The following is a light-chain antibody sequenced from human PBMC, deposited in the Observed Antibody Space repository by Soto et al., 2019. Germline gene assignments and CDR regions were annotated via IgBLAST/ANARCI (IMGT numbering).Light chain of an antibody. CDR3: QQYSSSTGS. J-gene: IGKJ1*01. Sequence: EIVLTQSPGTLSSSPGERATLSCRASQTVTSNYLAWSQQKPGQAPRLLFFGASIRATDLPDRFSGGGSGTDFTLTISRLEPEDFAVYYCQQYSSSTGSFGQGTKV. CDR1: QTVTSNY. V-gene: IGKV3-20*01. CDR2: GAS.